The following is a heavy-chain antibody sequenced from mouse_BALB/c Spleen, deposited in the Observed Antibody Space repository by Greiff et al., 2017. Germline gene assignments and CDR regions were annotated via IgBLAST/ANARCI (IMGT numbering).Heavy chain of an antibody. CDR1: GFTFSSYT. V-gene: IGHV5-12-2*01. CDR3: ASPYGNYAWFAY. CDR2: ISNGGGST. J-gene: IGHJ3*01. Sequence: EVKLMESGGGLVQPGGSLKLSCAASGFTFSSYTMSWVRQTPEKRLEWVAYISNGGGSTYYPDTVKGRFTISRDNAKNTLYLQMSSLKSEDTAMYYCASPYGNYAWFAYWGQGTLVTVSA. D-gene: IGHD2-1*01.